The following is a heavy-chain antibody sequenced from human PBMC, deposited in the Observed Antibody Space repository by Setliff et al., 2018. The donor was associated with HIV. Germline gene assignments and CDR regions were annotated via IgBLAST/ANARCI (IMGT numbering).Heavy chain of an antibody. Sequence: PSETLSLTCTVSGGSVNDFYCNWIRQPPGKGQEWIGYIHSSGSTIYNPSLKSRITISLDTSKEQFSLELSSATAADTAAYYCATLDHSGGNFLAYWGQGSLVTAPQ. CDR3: ATLDHSGGNFLAY. CDR2: IHSSGST. CDR1: GGSVNDFY. J-gene: IGHJ4*02. V-gene: IGHV4-4*09. D-gene: IGHD2-21*02.